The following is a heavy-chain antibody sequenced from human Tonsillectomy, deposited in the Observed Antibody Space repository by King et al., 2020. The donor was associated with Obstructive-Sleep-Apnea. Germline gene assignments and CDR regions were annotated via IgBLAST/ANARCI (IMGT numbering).Heavy chain of an antibody. V-gene: IGHV3-33*01. J-gene: IGHJ4*02. CDR1: GFVFSTYG. CDR2: RWYDGSNK. D-gene: IGHD3-22*01. CDR3: ARAPITMIGYFDY. Sequence: QLVQSGGGVVQPGRSLRLSCAASGFVFSTYGIHWVRQAPGKGLEWVAVRWYDGSNKYYADSVKGRFTISRDNSQNTLYLQMNSLRAEDTAGYYCARAPITMIGYFDYWGQGTLVTVSS.